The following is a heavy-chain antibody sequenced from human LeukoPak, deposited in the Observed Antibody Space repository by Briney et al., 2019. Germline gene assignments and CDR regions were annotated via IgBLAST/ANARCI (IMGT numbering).Heavy chain of an antibody. V-gene: IGHV1-3*01. CDR3: ARDQGGYCSGGSCYSFRVLFDY. J-gene: IGHJ4*02. D-gene: IGHD2-15*01. CDR1: GYTFTSYA. Sequence: ASVKVSCKASGYTFTSYAMHWVRQAPGQRLEWMGWINAGNGNTKYSQKFQGRVTITRDTSASTAYMELSSLRSEDTAVYYCARDQGGYCSGGSCYSFRVLFDYWGQGTLVTVSS. CDR2: INAGNGNT.